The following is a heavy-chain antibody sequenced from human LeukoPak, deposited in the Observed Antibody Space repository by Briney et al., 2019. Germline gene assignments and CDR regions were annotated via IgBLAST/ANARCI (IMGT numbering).Heavy chain of an antibody. V-gene: IGHV4-59*08. CDR2: IYYSGST. Sequence: SETLSLTCTVSGGSISSYYWSWIRQPPGKGLEWIGYIYYSGSTNYNPSLKSRVTISVDTSKNQFSLKLSSVTAADTAVYYCARTGGSSGWPEYFQHWGQGTLVTVSS. CDR3: ARTGGSSGWPEYFQH. J-gene: IGHJ1*01. CDR1: GGSISSYY. D-gene: IGHD6-19*01.